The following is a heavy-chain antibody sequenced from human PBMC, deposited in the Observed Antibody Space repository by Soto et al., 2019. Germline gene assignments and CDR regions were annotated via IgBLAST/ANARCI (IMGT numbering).Heavy chain of an antibody. V-gene: IGHV1-18*01. D-gene: IGHD1-26*01. CDR3: ARVEYSGSYYGYFDY. Sequence: ASVKVSCKASGYTFTSYGISWVRQAPGQGLEWMGWISAYNGNTNYAQKLQGRVTMTTDTSTSTAYMELRSLRSDDTAVYYCARVEYSGSYYGYFDYWGQGTLVTVSS. J-gene: IGHJ4*02. CDR1: GYTFTSYG. CDR2: ISAYNGNT.